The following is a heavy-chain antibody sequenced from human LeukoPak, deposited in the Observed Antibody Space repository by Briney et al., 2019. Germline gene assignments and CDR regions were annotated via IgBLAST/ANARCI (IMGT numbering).Heavy chain of an antibody. CDR2: IYSGGST. Sequence: GGSLRLSCAASGFTVSSNYMSWVGQAPGKGLEWFSLIYSGGSTYYADPVKGRFTISRDNSKNILYLQMNSLRAEDTAVYYCARHRRYCSGTTCYSGHDYWGQGTLVTVSS. D-gene: IGHD2-15*01. J-gene: IGHJ4*02. CDR3: ARHRRYCSGTTCYSGHDY. V-gene: IGHV3-53*01. CDR1: GFTVSSNY.